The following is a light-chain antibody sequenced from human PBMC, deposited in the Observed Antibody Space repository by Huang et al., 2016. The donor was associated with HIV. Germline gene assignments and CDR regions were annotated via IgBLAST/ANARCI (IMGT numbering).Light chain of an antibody. J-gene: IGKJ2*01. CDR2: IAA. CDR3: QQFYNMPYT. Sequence: DILLTQSPDSLAVSLGERATLTCRSSRSLLFASNSKNFLAWYQQKPGQSPKLLMYIAAGRESGVPERFTGSGSGTEFTLTIASLQAEDVAVYYCQQFYNMPYTFGRGTRLEI. V-gene: IGKV4-1*01. CDR1: RSLLFASNSKNF.